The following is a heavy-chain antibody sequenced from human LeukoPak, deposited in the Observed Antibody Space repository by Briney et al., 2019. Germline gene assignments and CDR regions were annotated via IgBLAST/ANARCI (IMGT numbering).Heavy chain of an antibody. CDR1: GGSISSYY. V-gene: IGHV4-4*07. CDR2: IYTSGST. CDR3: ARHRRAAVGGAFDI. J-gene: IGHJ3*02. D-gene: IGHD6-13*01. Sequence: SETLSLTCTVSGGSISSYYWSWIRQPAGKGLEWIGRIYTSGSTNYNPSLKSRVTMSVDTSKNQFSLKLSSVTAAGTAVYYCARHRRAAVGGAFDIWGQGTMVTVSS.